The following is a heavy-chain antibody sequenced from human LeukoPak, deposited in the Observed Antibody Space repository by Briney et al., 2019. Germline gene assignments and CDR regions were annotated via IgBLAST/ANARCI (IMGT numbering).Heavy chain of an antibody. CDR1: GGSIRSYH. J-gene: IGHJ4*02. CDR3: ASTKLGGVTPYGFDY. Sequence: PSETLSLTCTVSGGSIRSYHWSWIRQPPGKGLEWIGYIYYSGSTNYNPPLKSRVTISVDTSKNQFSLKLSSVTAADTAVYYCASTKLGGVTPYGFDYWGQRTLVTVSS. CDR2: IYYSGST. D-gene: IGHD3-3*01. V-gene: IGHV4-59*08.